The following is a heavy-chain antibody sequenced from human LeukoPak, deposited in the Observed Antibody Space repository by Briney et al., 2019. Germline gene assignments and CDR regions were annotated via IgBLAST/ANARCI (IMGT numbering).Heavy chain of an antibody. CDR2: ISGSGGST. V-gene: IGHV3-23*01. J-gene: IGHJ4*02. Sequence: GGSLRLSCAASGFTFSSYAMSWVRQAPGEGLEWVSAISGSGGSTYYADSVKGRFAIFRDNSKNMLYLQMNSLRVEDTATYFCETRIIPKYWGQGTLVIVSS. D-gene: IGHD1-14*01. CDR1: GFTFSSYA. CDR3: ETRIIPKY.